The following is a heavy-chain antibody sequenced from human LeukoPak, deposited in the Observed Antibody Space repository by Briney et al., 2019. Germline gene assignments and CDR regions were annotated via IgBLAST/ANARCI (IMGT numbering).Heavy chain of an antibody. J-gene: IGHJ3*02. D-gene: IGHD3-22*01. V-gene: IGHV1-18*01. CDR3: ARMPISMIVVGPAFDI. Sequence: GASVKVSCKASGYTFTSYGISWVRQAPGQGLEWMGWISAYNGNTNYAQKLQGRVTMTTDTSTSTAYMELRSLRSDDTAVYYCARMPISMIVVGPAFDIWGQGTMVSVSS. CDR2: ISAYNGNT. CDR1: GYTFTSYG.